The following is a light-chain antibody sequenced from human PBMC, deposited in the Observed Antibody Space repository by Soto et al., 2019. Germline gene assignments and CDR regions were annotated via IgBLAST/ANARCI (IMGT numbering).Light chain of an antibody. CDR3: QQSGSSIT. J-gene: IGKJ5*01. CDR1: QSVSSSY. Sequence: EIVLTQSPGTLSLSPGERATLSCRASQSVSSSYLAWYQQKPGQAPRLLIYGASSRATGIPDRFSGSGSGTDFTLTISRLEPEEFAVYYCQQSGSSITFGQGTRLAIK. CDR2: GAS. V-gene: IGKV3-20*01.